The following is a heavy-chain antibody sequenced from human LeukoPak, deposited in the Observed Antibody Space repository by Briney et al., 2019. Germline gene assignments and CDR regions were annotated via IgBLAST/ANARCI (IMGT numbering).Heavy chain of an antibody. CDR2: ISAYNGNT. CDR3: ARVAATYYDILTGYYSTD. D-gene: IGHD3-9*01. Sequence: ASVKVSCKASGYTFTSYGISWVRQAPGQGLEWMGWISAYNGNTNYAQKLQGRVTMTSDTSTSTAYMELRSLRSDDTAVYYCARVAATYYDILTGYYSTDWGQGTLVTVSS. CDR1: GYTFTSYG. J-gene: IGHJ4*02. V-gene: IGHV1-18*01.